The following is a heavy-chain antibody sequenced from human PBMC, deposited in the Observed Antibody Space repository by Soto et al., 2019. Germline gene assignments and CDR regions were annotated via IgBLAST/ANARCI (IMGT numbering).Heavy chain of an antibody. V-gene: IGHV1-69*02. CDR2: IIPILGIA. CDR1: GGTFSSYT. D-gene: IGHD2-15*01. Sequence: ASVKVSCKASGGTFSSYTISWVRQAPGQGLEWMGRIIPILGIANYAQKFQGRVMITADKSTSTAYMELSSLRSEDTAVYYCARGRWQLTQEEPFDPWGQGTLVTVSS. CDR3: ARGRWQLTQEEPFDP. J-gene: IGHJ5*02.